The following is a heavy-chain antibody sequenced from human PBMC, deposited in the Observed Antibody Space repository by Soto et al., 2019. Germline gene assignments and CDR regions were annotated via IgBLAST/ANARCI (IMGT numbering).Heavy chain of an antibody. Sequence: PSETLSLTCTVSGGSISSGGYYWSWIRQHPGKGLEWIGYIYYSGSTYYNPSLKSRVTISVDTSKNQFSLKLSSVTAADTAVYYCARVSWSGYSGGMDVWGQGTTVTVSS. CDR3: ARVSWSGYSGGMDV. V-gene: IGHV4-31*03. J-gene: IGHJ6*02. CDR1: GGSISSGGYY. D-gene: IGHD3-3*01. CDR2: IYYSGST.